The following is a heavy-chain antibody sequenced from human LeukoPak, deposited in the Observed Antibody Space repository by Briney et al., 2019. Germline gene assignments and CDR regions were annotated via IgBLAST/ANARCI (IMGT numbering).Heavy chain of an antibody. CDR1: GYTFTDYY. Sequence: ASVKVSCKASGYTFTDYYMHWVRQAPGQGLEWMGWINPNSGGTNYAQKFQGRVTMTRDTSISTAYMELSRLRSDDTAVYYCARYYYDTSGYYHDAFHIWGQGTMVTVSS. J-gene: IGHJ3*02. D-gene: IGHD3-22*01. CDR2: INPNSGGT. V-gene: IGHV1-2*02. CDR3: ARYYYDTSGYYHDAFHI.